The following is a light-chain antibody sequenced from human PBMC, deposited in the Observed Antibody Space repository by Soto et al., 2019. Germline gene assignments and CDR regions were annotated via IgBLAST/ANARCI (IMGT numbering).Light chain of an antibody. V-gene: IGLV2-14*01. CDR1: TSDVGAYNY. CDR3: ASYSTITPFV. Sequence: QPVLTQPASVSGSPGHSITISCTGTTSDVGAYNYVSWYQLHPGKAPKVIIHEVTNRPSGISNRFFGSKSGNTASLTISGLRAEDEADYICASYSTITPFVFGTGTKLTVL. J-gene: IGLJ1*01. CDR2: EVT.